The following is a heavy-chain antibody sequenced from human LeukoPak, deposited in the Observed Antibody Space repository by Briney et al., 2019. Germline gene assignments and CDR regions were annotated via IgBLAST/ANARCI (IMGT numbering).Heavy chain of an antibody. CDR3: ARFYYDILTGYPDAFDI. D-gene: IGHD3-9*01. CDR1: GYTFTSYA. V-gene: IGHV1-3*01. J-gene: IGHJ3*02. Sequence: ASVKVSCKASGYTFTSYAMHWVRQAPGQRLEWMGWINAGNGNTKYSQKFQGRVTITRDTSASTAYMELSSLRSEDTAVYYCARFYYDILTGYPDAFDIWGQGTTVTVSS. CDR2: INAGNGNT.